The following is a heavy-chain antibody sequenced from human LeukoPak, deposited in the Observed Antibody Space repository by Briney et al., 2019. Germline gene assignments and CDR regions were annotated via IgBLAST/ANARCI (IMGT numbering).Heavy chain of an antibody. CDR2: INPKTGGT. CDR3: ARVPSYGSRSYYPAGYFDY. Sequence: GASVKVSCKASGYTFTDCYIHWIRQSPGQGLEWMGWINPKTGGTNYAQKFQGGVTVTRDTSISTVYMELTSDDTAVYYCARVPSYGSRSYYPAGYFDYWGQGTLVTVSS. CDR1: GYTFTDCY. V-gene: IGHV1-2*02. D-gene: IGHD3-10*01. J-gene: IGHJ4*02.